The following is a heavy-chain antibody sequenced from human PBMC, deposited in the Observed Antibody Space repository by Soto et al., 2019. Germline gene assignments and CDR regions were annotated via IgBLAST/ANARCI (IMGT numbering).Heavy chain of an antibody. D-gene: IGHD3-3*01. J-gene: IGHJ5*02. Sequence: ASVKVSCKASGYTFNSYAMHWVRQAPGQRLEWMGWINAGNGNTKYSQKFQGRVTITRDTSASTAYMELSSLRSENTAVYYCAGEPRITIFGVVTSWFDPWGQGTLVTVSS. CDR3: AGEPRITIFGVVTSWFDP. CDR2: INAGNGNT. V-gene: IGHV1-3*01. CDR1: GYTFNSYA.